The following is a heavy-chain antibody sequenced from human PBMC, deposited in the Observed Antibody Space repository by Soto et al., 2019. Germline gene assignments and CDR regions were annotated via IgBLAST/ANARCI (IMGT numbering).Heavy chain of an antibody. CDR3: AEGGGGGILDWFDP. CDR1: GFTFSGFC. Sequence: EVRLLESGGGLVQPGGSLRLSCAASGFTFSGFCMAWVRQAPGKGLEWVATVTGSGGGTYYADSVKGRFSISRDNSKNPVYLQMNSLRPEETAGYFCAEGGGGGILDWFDPWGQGIMVTVSS. V-gene: IGHV3-23*01. D-gene: IGHD3-16*01. J-gene: IGHJ5*02. CDR2: VTGSGGGT.